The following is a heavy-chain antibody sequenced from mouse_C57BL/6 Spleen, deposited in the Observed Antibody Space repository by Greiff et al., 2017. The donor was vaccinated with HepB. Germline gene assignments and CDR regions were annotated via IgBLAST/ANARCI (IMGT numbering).Heavy chain of an antibody. Sequence: EVMLVESGGGLVKPGGSLKLSCAASGFTFSSYTMSWVRQTPEKRLEWVATISGGGGNTYYPDSVKGRFTISRDNAKNTLYLQMSSLRAEDTAFYYCARSWGYYAMDYWGQGTSVTVSS. J-gene: IGHJ4*01. CDR1: GFTFSSYT. D-gene: IGHD4-1*01. V-gene: IGHV5-9*01. CDR2: ISGGGGNT. CDR3: ARSWGYYAMDY.